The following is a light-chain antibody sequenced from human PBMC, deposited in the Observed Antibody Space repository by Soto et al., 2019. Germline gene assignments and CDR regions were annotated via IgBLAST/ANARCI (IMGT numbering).Light chain of an antibody. CDR3: QTYSSALWT. CDR2: GAS. Sequence: DIQMTQSPSSLSASVGDRVTFSCRASQDISNFLAWYQQKPGKVPKLLIYGASTLQSGVPSRFSGSGSGTEFTLTISSLQPEDVATYFCQTYSSALWTFGQGTRVEIK. J-gene: IGKJ1*01. CDR1: QDISNF. V-gene: IGKV1-27*01.